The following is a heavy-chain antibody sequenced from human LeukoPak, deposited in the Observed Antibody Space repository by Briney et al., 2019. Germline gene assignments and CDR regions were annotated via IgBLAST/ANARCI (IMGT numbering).Heavy chain of an antibody. V-gene: IGHV4-39*02. CDR3: ARSSGTGTFSY. CDR1: GDSISRSTYY. J-gene: IGHJ4*02. Sequence: PSETLSLTCTVSGDSISRSTYYWAWIRQPPGKGLEWIGSVYYGRSPYFNPSLESRATISVDTSKNHFSLKMSSVTAADTAVYYCARSSGTGTFSYWGQGTLVTISS. CDR2: VYYGRSP. D-gene: IGHD6-25*01.